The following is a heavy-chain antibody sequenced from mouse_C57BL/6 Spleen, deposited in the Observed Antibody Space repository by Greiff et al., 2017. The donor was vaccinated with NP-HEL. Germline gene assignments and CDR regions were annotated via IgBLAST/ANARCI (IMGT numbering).Heavy chain of an antibody. J-gene: IGHJ4*01. Sequence: VQLQQSGAELAKPGASVKLSCKASGYTFTSYWMHWVKQRPGQGLEWIGYINPSSGYTTYNQKFKDKATLTADKSSSTAYMQLSSLTYEDSAVYYWARGVATDYYAMDYWGQGTSVTVSS. D-gene: IGHD1-1*02. CDR2: INPSSGYT. CDR1: GYTFTSYW. CDR3: ARGVATDYYAMDY. V-gene: IGHV1-7*01.